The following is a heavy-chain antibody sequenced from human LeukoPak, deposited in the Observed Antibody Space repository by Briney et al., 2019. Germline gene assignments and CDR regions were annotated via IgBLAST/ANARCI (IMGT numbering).Heavy chain of an antibody. CDR3: ASTYYDFWSGYYAGDYYYYMDV. CDR2: INHSGST. V-gene: IGHV4-34*01. CDR1: GGSFSGYY. Sequence: SETLSLTCAVYGGSFSGYYWSWIRQPPGKGLEWIGVINHSGSTNYNPSLKSRVTISVDTSKNQFSLKLSSVTAADTAVYYCASTYYDFWSGYYAGDYYYYMDVWGKGTTVTVSS. D-gene: IGHD3-3*01. J-gene: IGHJ6*03.